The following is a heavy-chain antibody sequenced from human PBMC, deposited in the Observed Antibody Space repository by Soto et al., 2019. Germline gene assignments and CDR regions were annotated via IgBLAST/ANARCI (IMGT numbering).Heavy chain of an antibody. D-gene: IGHD6-19*01. J-gene: IGHJ4*02. CDR2: LNDRGDTT. Sequence: PGGYLRLSCAASGFTVSSNYMGWVRQAPGKGLEWVSVLNDRGDTTYYTDSVKGRFTISRDNSKNTLYLQMNSLRAEDTAVYYCAKDATRTNGWYHFDYWGQGALVTVSS. CDR3: AKDATRTNGWYHFDY. CDR1: GFTVSSNY. V-gene: IGHV3-53*01.